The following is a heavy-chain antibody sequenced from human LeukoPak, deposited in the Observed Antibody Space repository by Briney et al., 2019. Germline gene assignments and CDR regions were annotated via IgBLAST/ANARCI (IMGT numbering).Heavy chain of an antibody. CDR2: INPNSGGT. CDR1: GYTFTGYY. V-gene: IGHV1-2*02. CDR3: ARGGYSGYDSLGPWFGVHGAGMGFDY. J-gene: IGHJ4*02. Sequence: ASVKVSCKASGYTFTGYYMHWVRQAPGQGLEWMGWINPNSGGTNYAQKFQGRVTMTRDTSISTAYMELSRLRSDDTAVYYCARGGYSGYDSLGPWFGVHGAGMGFDYWGQGTLVTVSS. D-gene: IGHD5-12*01.